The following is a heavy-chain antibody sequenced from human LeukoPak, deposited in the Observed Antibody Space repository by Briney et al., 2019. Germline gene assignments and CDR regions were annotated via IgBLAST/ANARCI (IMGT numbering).Heavy chain of an antibody. Sequence: PGGSLRLSCAASGFTFSSYWMSWVRQAPGKGLGWVANIKQDASEKYYVDSVKGRFTISRDNAKNSLYLQMNSLRAEDTAVYYCTRSSSWYTAGAVDYWGQGTLVTVSS. CDR1: GFTFSSYW. CDR2: IKQDASEK. D-gene: IGHD6-13*01. CDR3: TRSSSWYTAGAVDY. J-gene: IGHJ4*02. V-gene: IGHV3-7*01.